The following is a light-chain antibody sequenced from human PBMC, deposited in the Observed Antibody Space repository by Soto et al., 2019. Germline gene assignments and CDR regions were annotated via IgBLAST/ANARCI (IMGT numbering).Light chain of an antibody. Sequence: QSVLTQPPSVSAAPGQKVTISCSGSSSNIGNNYVSWYQQLPGTAPKLLIYDNNKRPSGIPDRFSGSKSGTSATLGITGLQTGDEADYYCGTWDSSLSAGQVVFGGGTSSPS. V-gene: IGLV1-51*01. J-gene: IGLJ2*01. CDR1: SSNIGNNY. CDR2: DNN. CDR3: GTWDSSLSAGQVV.